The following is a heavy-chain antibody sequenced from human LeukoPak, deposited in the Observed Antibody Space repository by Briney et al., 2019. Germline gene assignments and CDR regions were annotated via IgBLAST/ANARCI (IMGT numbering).Heavy chain of an antibody. CDR3: ARQYCSSSNCYESDNWFDP. D-gene: IGHD2-2*01. V-gene: IGHV1-2*02. CDR1: GYTFTDYY. CDR2: INPDSGVT. J-gene: IGHJ5*02. Sequence: GASVKVSCKASGYTFTDYYIHWVRQAPGQGLEWMGWINPDSGVTNYVQDFQGRVTMTRDKPTGIAYMELSRLTSDDTAVYYCARQYCSSSNCYESDNWFDPWGQGTLVTVSS.